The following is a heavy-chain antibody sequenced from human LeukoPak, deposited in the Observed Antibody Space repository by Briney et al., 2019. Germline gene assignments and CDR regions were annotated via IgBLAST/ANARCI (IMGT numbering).Heavy chain of an antibody. J-gene: IGHJ4*02. CDR1: GGSISSGGYS. CDR3: ARSLGLFDY. CDR2: IYHSGST. Sequence: PSETLSLTCAVSGGSISSGGYSWSWIRQPPGKGLEWIGYIYHSGSTYYNPSLKSRVTISVDTSKNQFSLKLSSVTAADTAVYYCARSLGLFDYWGQGTLVTVSS. V-gene: IGHV4-30-2*01.